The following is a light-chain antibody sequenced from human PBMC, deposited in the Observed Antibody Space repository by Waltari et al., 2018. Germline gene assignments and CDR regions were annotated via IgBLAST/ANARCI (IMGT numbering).Light chain of an antibody. CDR2: WAS. CDR3: QHYYSIPRT. J-gene: IGKJ3*01. V-gene: IGKV4-1*01. Sequence: DIVMTQSSDSLAVSLGERPTINCKSSQSILYSSNNKNYLAWYQQKPGQPPKLLIYWASTRESGVPDRFSGSGSGTDFTLTISSLQAEDVAVYYCQHYYSIPRTFGPGTKVDIK. CDR1: QSILYSSNNKNY.